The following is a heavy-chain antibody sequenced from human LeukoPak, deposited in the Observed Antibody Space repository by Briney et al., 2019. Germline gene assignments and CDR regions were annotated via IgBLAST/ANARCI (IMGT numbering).Heavy chain of an antibody. CDR2: MYYSGST. CDR1: GGSISRSSYY. D-gene: IGHD6-19*01. Sequence: NTSETLSLTCTVSGGSISRSSYYWGWIRQPPGKGLEWIGSMYYSGSTFYNPSLKSRVTILVDTSKNQFSLKLSSVTAADTAVYYCARVRSIAVAGRGPYNWFDPWGQGTLVTVSS. V-gene: IGHV4-39*01. J-gene: IGHJ5*02. CDR3: ARVRSIAVAGRGPYNWFDP.